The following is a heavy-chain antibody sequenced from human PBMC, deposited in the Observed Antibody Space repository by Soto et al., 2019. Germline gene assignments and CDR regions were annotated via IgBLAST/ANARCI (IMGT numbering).Heavy chain of an antibody. CDR3: AGERAYGDYGLSVDY. V-gene: IGHV4-59*01. CDR1: GGSISSYY. D-gene: IGHD4-17*01. CDR2: IYYSGST. Sequence: QVQLQESGPGLVKPSETLSLTCTVSGGSISSYYWSWIRQPPGKGLEWIGYIYYSGSTNYNPSLKSRVTISVDTSKNQFSLKLSSVTAADTAVYYCAGERAYGDYGLSVDYWGQGTLVTVSS. J-gene: IGHJ4*02.